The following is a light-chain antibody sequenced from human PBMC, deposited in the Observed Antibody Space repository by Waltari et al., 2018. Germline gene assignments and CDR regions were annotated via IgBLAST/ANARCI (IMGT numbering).Light chain of an antibody. Sequence: EIMLTQSPATLSLSPGERATLSCRASQSVSTVLGWYQQKPGQAPRLLIYDVSNRAIGIPARFSGSGSGTDFTLTISRLEPEDFALYYCQQRSSWPLTFGGGTKVEIK. CDR1: QSVSTV. CDR2: DVS. J-gene: IGKJ4*01. V-gene: IGKV3-11*01. CDR3: QQRSSWPLT.